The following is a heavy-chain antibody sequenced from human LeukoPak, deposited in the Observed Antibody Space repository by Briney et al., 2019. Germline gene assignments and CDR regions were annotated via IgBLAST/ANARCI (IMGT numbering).Heavy chain of an antibody. CDR3: ARARASYNPFDY. Sequence: GGSLRLSCAASGFTLSSYSMNWVRQAPGKGLEWVSSISRSSAYIYYADSVKGRFTISRDNAKNSLYLQMNSLRAEDTAVYYCARARASYNPFDYWGQGTLVTVSS. J-gene: IGHJ4*02. D-gene: IGHD5-24*01. CDR2: ISRSSAYI. CDR1: GFTLSSYS. V-gene: IGHV3-21*01.